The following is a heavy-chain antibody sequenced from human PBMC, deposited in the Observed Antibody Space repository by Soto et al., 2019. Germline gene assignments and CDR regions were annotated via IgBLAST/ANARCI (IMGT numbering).Heavy chain of an antibody. CDR3: ARSAFGVVILHYGMDV. J-gene: IGHJ6*02. CDR2: IGTAGDT. Sequence: GGSLRLSCAASGFTFSSYDMHWVRQATGKGLEWVSAIGTAGDTYYPGSVKGRFTISRENAKNSLYLQMNSLRAGGTAVYYCARSAFGVVILHYGMDVWGQGTTVTVSS. CDR1: GFTFSSYD. D-gene: IGHD3-3*01. V-gene: IGHV3-13*01.